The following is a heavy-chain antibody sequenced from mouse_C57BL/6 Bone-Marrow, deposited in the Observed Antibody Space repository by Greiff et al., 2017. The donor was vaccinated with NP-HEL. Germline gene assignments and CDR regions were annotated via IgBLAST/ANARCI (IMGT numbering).Heavy chain of an antibody. CDR2: IWWDDDK. D-gene: IGHD1-1*01. CDR1: GFSLSTFGMG. CDR3: ARPYYYGPATGYYFDY. J-gene: IGHJ2*01. Sequence: QVTLNVSGPGILQPSQTLSLTCSFSGFSLSTFGMGVGWIRQPSGKGLEWLAHIWWDDDKYYNPALKSRLTISKDTSKNQVFLKIANVDTADTATYYCARPYYYGPATGYYFDYWGQGTTLTVSS. V-gene: IGHV8-8*01.